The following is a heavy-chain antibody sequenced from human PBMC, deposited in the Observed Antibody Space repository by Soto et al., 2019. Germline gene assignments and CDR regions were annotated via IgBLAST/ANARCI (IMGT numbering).Heavy chain of an antibody. J-gene: IGHJ6*02. V-gene: IGHV1-2*04. CDR2: INPNSGGT. Sequence: GASVKVSCKASGYTFTGYYMHWVRQAPGQGLEWMGWINPNSGGTNYAQKFQGWVTMTRDTSISTAYMELGRLRSDDTAVYYCARVVDLGSYYGMDVWGQGTTVTVSS. CDR1: GYTFTGYY. D-gene: IGHD5-12*01. CDR3: ARVVDLGSYYGMDV.